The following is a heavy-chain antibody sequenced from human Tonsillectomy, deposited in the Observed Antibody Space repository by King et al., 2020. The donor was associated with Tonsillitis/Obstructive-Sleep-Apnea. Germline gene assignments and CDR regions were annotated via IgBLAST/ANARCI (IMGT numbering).Heavy chain of an antibody. CDR1: DGSISSYY. J-gene: IGHJ6*03. CDR2: IYYSGTT. V-gene: IGHV4-59*01. D-gene: IGHD4-17*01. Sequence: QLQESGPGLVKPSETLSLTCIVSDGSISSYYWSWIRQPPGKGLEWIGYIYYSGTTNYNPSLKSRVTISVDTSKNQFSLKVSSVTAADTAVYYCARNNLDSGDYEFSYYRDVWGKGTPVTVSS. CDR3: ARNNLDSGDYEFSYYRDV.